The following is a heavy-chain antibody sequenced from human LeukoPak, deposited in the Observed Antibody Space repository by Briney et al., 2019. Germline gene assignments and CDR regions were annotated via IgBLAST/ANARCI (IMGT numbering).Heavy chain of an antibody. J-gene: IGHJ6*02. Sequence: PSETLSLTCAVYGGSFSGYYWSWIRQPPGKGLEWIGEINHSGSTNYNPSLKSRVTISVDTSKNQFSLKLSSVTAADTAVYYCARGAFRLVYYYGMDVWGQGTTVTVSS. CDR3: ARGAFRLVYYYGMDV. CDR2: INHSGST. D-gene: IGHD2/OR15-2a*01. CDR1: GGSFSGYY. V-gene: IGHV4-34*01.